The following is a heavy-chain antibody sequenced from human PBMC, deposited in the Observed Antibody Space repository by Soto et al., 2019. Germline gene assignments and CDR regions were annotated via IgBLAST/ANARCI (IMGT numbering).Heavy chain of an antibody. D-gene: IGHD1-26*01. V-gene: IGHV3-30*14. CDR3: ARKANSPTAPFDF. CDR2: ISFDGGSK. Sequence: PGGSLRLSCAASGFTFSSFYFHWVRQAPGKGLEWVAVISFDGGSKYFADSVKGRFTISRDNSKNTLYLQMHSLRPQDTAVYYCARKANSPTAPFDFWGQGTLVTVSS. J-gene: IGHJ4*01. CDR1: GFTFSSFY.